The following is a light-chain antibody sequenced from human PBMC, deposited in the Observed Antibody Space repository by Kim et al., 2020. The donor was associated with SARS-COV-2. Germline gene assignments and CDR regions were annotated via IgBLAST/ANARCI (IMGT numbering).Light chain of an antibody. J-gene: IGKJ1*01. CDR2: DAS. CDR3: QQYNSYSPT. Sequence: ASVGDRVTITCRASQSISSWLAWYQQKPGKAPKLLIYDASSLESRVPSRFSGSGSGTEFTLTISSLQPDDFATYYCQQYNSYSPTFGQGTKVDIK. CDR1: QSISSW. V-gene: IGKV1-5*01.